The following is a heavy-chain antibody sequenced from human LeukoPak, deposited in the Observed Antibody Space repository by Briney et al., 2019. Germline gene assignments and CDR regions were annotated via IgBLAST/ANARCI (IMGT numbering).Heavy chain of an antibody. CDR2: IYYIGST. CDR1: GGSISPYY. CDR3: ARGDCSSASCPPHYYYMDV. V-gene: IGHV4-59*01. Sequence: SETPSLTCTVSGGSISPYYWSWIRQPPGKGLEWIGNIYYIGSTNYNPSLKSRVTISVDMSKNQVSLKLSSVTAADTAVYYCARGDCSSASCPPHYYYMDVWGKGTTVTVSS. D-gene: IGHD2-2*01. J-gene: IGHJ6*03.